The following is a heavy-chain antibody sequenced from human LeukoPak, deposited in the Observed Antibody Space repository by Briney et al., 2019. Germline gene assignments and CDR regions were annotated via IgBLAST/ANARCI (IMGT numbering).Heavy chain of an antibody. V-gene: IGHV1-2*02. Sequence: GASVKVSCKTSGYPFTGYYIHWVRQAPGQRLEWMGWINSNTGDTRYAQNFQGRVTMTTDTSTTTVYMELSSLTSDDTAAYYCARDRYYGGNSYGYWGQGTLVTVSS. D-gene: IGHD4-23*01. CDR2: INSNTGDT. CDR3: ARDRYYGGNSYGY. J-gene: IGHJ4*02. CDR1: GYPFTGYY.